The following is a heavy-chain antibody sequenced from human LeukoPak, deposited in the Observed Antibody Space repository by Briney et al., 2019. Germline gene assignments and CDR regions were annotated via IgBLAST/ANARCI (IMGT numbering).Heavy chain of an antibody. J-gene: IGHJ4*02. CDR1: GFTFSSYA. D-gene: IGHD2-21*02. V-gene: IGHV3-23*01. Sequence: GGSLRLSCAASGFTFSSYAMSWVRQAPGKGLEWVSAIISTGRSTYYTDSVKGRFTISRDNSRNTLYLQMNSLRAEDTAVYYCAKVPNCGGDCYYFDYWGQGTLVTVSS. CDR2: IISTGRST. CDR3: AKVPNCGGDCYYFDY.